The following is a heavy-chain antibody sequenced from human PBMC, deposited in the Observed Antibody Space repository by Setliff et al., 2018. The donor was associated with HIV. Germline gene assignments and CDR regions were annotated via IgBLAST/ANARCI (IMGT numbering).Heavy chain of an antibody. Sequence: PGGSLRLSCAASGFTFKKYAMSWVRHAPGKGLEWVSSIDGSGSITFYADSVKGRFTISRDNSKNTVYLQMNSLKTEDTAIHYCARDPTIPSPDYFDHWGQGTLVTVSS. CDR2: IDGSGSIT. CDR1: GFTFKKYA. CDR3: ARDPTIPSPDYFDH. J-gene: IGHJ4*02. D-gene: IGHD4-4*01. V-gene: IGHV3-23*01.